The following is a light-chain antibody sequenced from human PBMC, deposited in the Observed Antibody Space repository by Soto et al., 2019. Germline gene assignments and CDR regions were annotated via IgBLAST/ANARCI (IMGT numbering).Light chain of an antibody. CDR1: QSSSNNY. J-gene: IGKJ3*01. Sequence: EIVLTQSPDTLSLSPGERATLSCRTSQSSSNNYLAWYQQKPGQAPRLLIYGVSSRATGIPDRFSGSGSGTDFSLTISSLQSEDFAVYYCQQRSNWPFTFGPGTKVDIK. CDR2: GVS. CDR3: QQRSNWPFT. V-gene: IGKV3D-20*02.